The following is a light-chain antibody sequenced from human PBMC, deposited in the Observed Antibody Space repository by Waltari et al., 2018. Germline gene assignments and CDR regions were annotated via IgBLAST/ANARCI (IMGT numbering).Light chain of an antibody. Sequence: IQMTQSPSSLSASVGDRVTITCRASQNIDNSLNWYQHKPGTAPKLLISGASNLQNGVPPRFSGSGYGAEFSLAISSLQPEDSAIYFCQQGSNTPFTFGPGTRVDIK. CDR3: QQGSNTPFT. CDR2: GAS. J-gene: IGKJ3*01. CDR1: QNIDNS. V-gene: IGKV1-39*01.